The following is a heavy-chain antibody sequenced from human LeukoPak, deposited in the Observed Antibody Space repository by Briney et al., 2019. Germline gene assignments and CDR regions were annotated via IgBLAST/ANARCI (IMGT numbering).Heavy chain of an antibody. Sequence: AECLSLTWTVSGGSISSYYWSWIRQPPGKGLEWIGYIYYSGSTNYNPSLKSRVTISVDTSKNQFSLKLSSVTAADTAVYYCARHRYSGSLAWAFDIWGQGTMVTVSS. V-gene: IGHV4-59*08. CDR2: IYYSGST. D-gene: IGHD1-26*01. J-gene: IGHJ3*02. CDR3: ARHRYSGSLAWAFDI. CDR1: GGSISSYY.